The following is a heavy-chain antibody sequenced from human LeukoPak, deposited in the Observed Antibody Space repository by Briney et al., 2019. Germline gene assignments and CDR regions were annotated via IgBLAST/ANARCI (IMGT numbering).Heavy chain of an antibody. J-gene: IGHJ5*02. V-gene: IGHV3-53*01. CDR1: GLTGSHNY. CDR2: IHTSGDT. CDR3: IVFGDSNH. D-gene: IGHD4-17*01. Sequence: QPGESLRLSCAASGLTGSHNYVSWVRQAPGKGLEWVSAIHTSGDTCYADSVKGRFTISRDTSKNTLYLQINSLRVEDTAVYYCIVFGDSNHWGQGTLVTVSS.